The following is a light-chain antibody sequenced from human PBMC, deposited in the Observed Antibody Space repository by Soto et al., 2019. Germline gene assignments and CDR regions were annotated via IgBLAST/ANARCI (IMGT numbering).Light chain of an antibody. J-gene: IGLJ1*01. CDR3: SSSTSSNTFV. Sequence: QSALTQPASVSGSPGQSITISCTGTSSDVGGYNYVSWYQQHPGKAPKLMIYEVINRSSGVSTRFSGSKSGNTASLTISGLQAEDEADYYCSSSTSSNTFVFGTGTKV. CDR2: EVI. CDR1: SSDVGGYNY. V-gene: IGLV2-14*01.